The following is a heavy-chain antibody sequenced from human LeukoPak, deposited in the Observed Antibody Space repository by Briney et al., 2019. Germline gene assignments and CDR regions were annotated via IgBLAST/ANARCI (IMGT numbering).Heavy chain of an antibody. D-gene: IGHD6-19*01. CDR3: ARLSPSTLSSSSGWRQVLERVGWSDY. J-gene: IGHJ4*02. CDR1: GGSFSGYY. V-gene: IGHV4-34*01. CDR2: INHSGST. Sequence: SETLSLTCAVYGGSFSGYYWSWIRQPPGKGLEWIGEINHSGSTKYNPSLKRRVTISVDTSKNQFSLKLSSVTAADTAVYYCARLSPSTLSSSSGWRQVLERVGWSDYWGQGTLVTVSS.